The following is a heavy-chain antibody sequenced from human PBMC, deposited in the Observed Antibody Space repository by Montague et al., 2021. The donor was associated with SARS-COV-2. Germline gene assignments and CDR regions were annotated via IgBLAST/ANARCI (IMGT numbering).Heavy chain of an antibody. J-gene: IGHJ2*01. CDR2: TYYRSKWYN. D-gene: IGHD2-21*02. CDR1: GDSVSSNIAT. CDR3: ARAYCGGDCYFYWYFDL. Sequence: CAISGDSVSSNIATWNWIRQSPSRGLEWLGRTYYRSKWYNDYAVSVKSRAIINPDTSNNRTSLQLNSVTPEDTAVYYCARAYCGGDCYFYWYFDLWGRGTLVTVSS. V-gene: IGHV6-1*01.